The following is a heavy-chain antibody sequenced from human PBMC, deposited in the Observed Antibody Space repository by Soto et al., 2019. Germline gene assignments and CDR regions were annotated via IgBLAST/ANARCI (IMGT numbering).Heavy chain of an antibody. CDR2: FDPEDGET. D-gene: IGHD5-12*01. CDR1: GYTLTELS. Sequence: ASVKVSCKVSGYTLTELSMHWVRQAPGEGLEWMGGFDPEDGETIYAQKFQGRVTMTEDTSTGTAYMELSCMRSEDTAVYSCATCSGYDSRLFWFDPWGQGTLVTVSS. V-gene: IGHV1-24*01. CDR3: ATCSGYDSRLFWFDP. J-gene: IGHJ5*02.